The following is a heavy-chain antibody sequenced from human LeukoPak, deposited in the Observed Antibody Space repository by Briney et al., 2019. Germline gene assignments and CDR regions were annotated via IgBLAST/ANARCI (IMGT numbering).Heavy chain of an antibody. CDR2: IYYSGST. J-gene: IGHJ6*03. V-gene: IGHV4-39*07. CDR3: ARGNDYSNPIRASYYYYYYMDV. CDR1: GGSISSSSYY. Sequence: KPSETLSLTCTVSGGSISSSSYYWGWIRQPPGKGLEWIGSIYYSGSTYYNPSLKSRVTISVDTSKNQFSLKLSSVTAADTAVYYCARGNDYSNPIRASYYYYYYMDVWGKGTTVTVSS. D-gene: IGHD4-11*01.